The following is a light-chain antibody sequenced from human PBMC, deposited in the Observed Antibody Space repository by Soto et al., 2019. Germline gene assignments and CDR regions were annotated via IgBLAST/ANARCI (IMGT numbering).Light chain of an antibody. Sequence: QSALTQPASVSGSPGQSIAISCTGSSSDIGDYNYVSWYQQDPGKAPKLMIYDVSNRPSGVSNRFSGSMSGNTASLTISGLQPEDEADYYCSSYTGSSTVVFGGGTKLTVL. CDR2: DVS. V-gene: IGLV2-14*01. CDR1: SSDIGDYNY. J-gene: IGLJ2*01. CDR3: SSYTGSSTVV.